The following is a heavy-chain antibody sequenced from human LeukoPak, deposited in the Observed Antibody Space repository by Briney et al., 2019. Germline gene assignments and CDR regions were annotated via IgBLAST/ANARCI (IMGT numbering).Heavy chain of an antibody. V-gene: IGHV1-46*01. J-gene: IGHJ4*02. CDR3: ARAQSNSWYYFDY. CDR2: INPSGGST. D-gene: IGHD6-13*01. CDR1: GYTFTNYC. Sequence: ASVKVSCKASGYTFTNYCMHWVRQAPGQGLEWMGIINPSGGSTSYAQNFQGRVTMTRDTSTSTVYMELTSLRSEDTAVYYCARAQSNSWYYFDYWGQGTLVTVSS.